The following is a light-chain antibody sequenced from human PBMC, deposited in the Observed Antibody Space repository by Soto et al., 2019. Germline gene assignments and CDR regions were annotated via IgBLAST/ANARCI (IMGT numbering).Light chain of an antibody. J-gene: IGKJ2*01. Sequence: DIQMTQSPSTLSASVGDRVTITCRASESISSWLAWYQEKSGKAPKLLIYKASSLESGVPSRFSGRGSGTEFTLTISSLQPDDVATYFCQEYKSYSHTFGQGTKLEI. CDR3: QEYKSYSHT. CDR2: KAS. V-gene: IGKV1-5*03. CDR1: ESISSW.